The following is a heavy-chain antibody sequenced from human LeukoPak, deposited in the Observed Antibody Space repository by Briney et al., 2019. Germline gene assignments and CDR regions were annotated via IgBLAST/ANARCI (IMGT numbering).Heavy chain of an antibody. Sequence: SETLSLTCAVHGGSFSGYYWAWIRQPPEKGLEWTGEINPGGTTNYHPSLKRRVTISADTSTCQFSLELRSVTAADTAVFYCARAKSPVSTYFDSWGQGSLVTVSS. CDR1: GGSFSGYY. D-gene: IGHD2-8*01. J-gene: IGHJ4*02. CDR3: ARAKSPVSTYFDS. CDR2: INPGGTT. V-gene: IGHV4-34*01.